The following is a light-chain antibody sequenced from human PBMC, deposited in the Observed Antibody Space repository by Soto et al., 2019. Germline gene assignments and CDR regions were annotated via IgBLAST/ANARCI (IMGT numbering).Light chain of an antibody. V-gene: IGLV1-44*01. CDR1: SSNIGSGS. CDR3: ATWDESLNGVV. Sequence: QSVLTQSPSVSGTPGQRVTISCSGSSSNIGSGSVNWYQHLPGTAPKLLTYRNNERLSGFPDRFSASKSGTSASLVISGLQSEDEADYYCATWDESLNGVVFGGGTKLTVL. CDR2: RNN. J-gene: IGLJ3*02.